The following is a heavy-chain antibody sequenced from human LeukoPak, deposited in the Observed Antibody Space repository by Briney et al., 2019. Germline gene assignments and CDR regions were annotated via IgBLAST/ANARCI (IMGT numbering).Heavy chain of an antibody. CDR1: GFTLSSYW. J-gene: IGHJ5*02. Sequence: GFLRLSCTASGFTLSSYWMSWVRQAPGKGLEWVANIKDDGSEKQYVDSVRGRFTISRDNAKNSLFLQMNNLRAEDTAVYFCARPLRCGTSATCYGWFVPWGQGTLVTVSS. D-gene: IGHD2-2*01. CDR3: ARPLRCGTSATCYGWFVP. V-gene: IGHV3-7*01. CDR2: IKDDGSEK.